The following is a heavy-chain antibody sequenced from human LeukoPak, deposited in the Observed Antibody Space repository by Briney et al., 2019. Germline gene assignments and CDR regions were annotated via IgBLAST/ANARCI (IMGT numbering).Heavy chain of an antibody. J-gene: IGHJ4*02. Sequence: PSETLSLTCTVSGGSISSYYWSWIRQPPGKGLEWIGYIYYSGSANYNPSLKSRVTISVDTSKKQFSLKLRSVTAADTAVYYCARVSGYDWESFYDYWGQGTLVTVSS. CDR3: ARVSGYDWESFYDY. V-gene: IGHV4-59*01. D-gene: IGHD5-12*01. CDR1: GGSISSYY. CDR2: IYYSGSA.